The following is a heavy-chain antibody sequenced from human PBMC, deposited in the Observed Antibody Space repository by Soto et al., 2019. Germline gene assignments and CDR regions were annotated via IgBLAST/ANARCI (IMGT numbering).Heavy chain of an antibody. CDR1: GFTFSSYC. D-gene: IGHD3-16*01. CDR2: LYIDGSRT. Sequence: EVQLVESGGGLVQPGGSLRLSCAASGFTFSSYCMHWVRQAPGKGLVWVSRLYIDGSRTSYADSVKGRFTISRDNAKNNLYVQMNSLRAEDTAGYFCARGGGGYYYRDVWGKGTTGTVSS. V-gene: IGHV3-74*01. J-gene: IGHJ6*03. CDR3: ARGGGGYYYRDV.